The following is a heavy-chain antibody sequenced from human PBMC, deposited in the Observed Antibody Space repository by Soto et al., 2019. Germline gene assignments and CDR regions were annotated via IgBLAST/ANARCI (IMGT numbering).Heavy chain of an antibody. D-gene: IGHD3-22*01. CDR3: SRKKFDYDTSAYYVFDY. CDR2: VNPDSGGT. J-gene: IGHJ4*02. CDR1: GHTFTDYY. Sequence: ASVTVSCKASGHTFTDYYMHWVRQAPGQGLEWMGWVNPDSGGTYYAQNYQGRVTMTRDTSITTAYMELSRLRSDDTAVYFCSRKKFDYDTSAYYVFDYWGQGTLVTVSS. V-gene: IGHV1-2*02.